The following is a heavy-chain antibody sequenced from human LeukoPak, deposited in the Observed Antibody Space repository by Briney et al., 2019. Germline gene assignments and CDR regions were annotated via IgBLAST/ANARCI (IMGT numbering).Heavy chain of an antibody. CDR1: GFTFSSYS. J-gene: IGHJ3*02. V-gene: IGHV3-21*01. CDR2: ISGSSSYI. CDR3: ASIGSGITGSFDAFDI. D-gene: IGHD1-20*01. Sequence: PGGSLRLSCAASGFTFSSYSMNWVRQAPGKGLEWVSSISGSSSYIYYADSVKGRFTISRDNAKNSLYLQMNSLRAEDTAVYYCASIGSGITGSFDAFDIWGQGTMVTVSS.